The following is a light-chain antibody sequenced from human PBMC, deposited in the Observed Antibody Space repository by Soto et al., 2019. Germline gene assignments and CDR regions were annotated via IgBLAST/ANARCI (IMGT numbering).Light chain of an antibody. V-gene: IGLV2-11*01. CDR3: CSYAGSYTYV. CDR2: DVN. CDR1: SSDVGAYTY. J-gene: IGLJ1*01. Sequence: QSALTQPRSVSGSPGQSVTISCTGTSSDVGAYTYVSWYQQHPGKAPKLMIYDVNKRPSGIPDRFSGFKSGSTASLTISGLQAEDEADYYCCSYAGSYTYVFGTGTKVTVL.